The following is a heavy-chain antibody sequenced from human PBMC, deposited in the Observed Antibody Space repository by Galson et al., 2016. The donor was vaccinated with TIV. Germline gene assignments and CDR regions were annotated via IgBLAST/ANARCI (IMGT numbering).Heavy chain of an antibody. Sequence: LRLSCAASGFTFTDYAIHWVRQAPGKGLEWVAVVSYDGSNKFYADSVKGRLTTSRDDSNSTLYLQMKSMRPEDTAIYYCARDKVSGIGVVADYRGQGTLVTVSS. D-gene: IGHD2-15*01. CDR2: VSYDGSNK. J-gene: IGHJ4*02. V-gene: IGHV3-30-3*01. CDR1: GFTFTDYA. CDR3: ARDKVSGIGVVADY.